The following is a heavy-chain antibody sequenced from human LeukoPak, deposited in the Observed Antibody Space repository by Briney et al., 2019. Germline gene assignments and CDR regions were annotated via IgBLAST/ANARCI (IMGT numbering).Heavy chain of an antibody. D-gene: IGHD4-17*01. J-gene: IGHJ6*04. CDR2: ISSSSSYI. V-gene: IGHV3-21*01. CDR3: ARRPAYGDYLGV. Sequence: GGSLRLSCAASGFTFSSYSMNWVRQAPGKGLEWVSSISSSSSYIYYADLVKGRFTISRDNAKNSLYLQMNSLRAEDTAVYYCARRPAYGDYLGVWGKGTTVTVSS. CDR1: GFTFSSYS.